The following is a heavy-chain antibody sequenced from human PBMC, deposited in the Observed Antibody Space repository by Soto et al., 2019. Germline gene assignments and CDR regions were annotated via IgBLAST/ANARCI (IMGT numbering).Heavy chain of an antibody. CDR1: GFTFSDYY. J-gene: IGHJ6*02. D-gene: IGHD2-2*01. CDR2: ISSSGSTI. Sequence: GSLRLSCAASGFTFSDYYMSWIRQAPGKGLEWVSYISSSGSTIYYADSGKGRVTISRDNAKNSVYRQMNSLRAEDTAVYYCARAGLGYCSSTSCYIWRGYYYYGMDVWGQGTTVTVSS. V-gene: IGHV3-11*01. CDR3: ARAGLGYCSSTSCYIWRGYYYYGMDV.